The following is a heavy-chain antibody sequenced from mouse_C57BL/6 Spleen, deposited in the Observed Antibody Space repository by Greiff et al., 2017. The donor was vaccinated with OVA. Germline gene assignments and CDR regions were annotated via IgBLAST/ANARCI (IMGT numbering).Heavy chain of an antibody. Sequence: VQLQQSGTVLVRPGASVKMSCKTSGYTFTNYGMHWVKQRPGQGLEWIGAIYPGNSDTSYNQKFKGKAKLTAVTSASTAYMELSSLTNEDSAVYYCTRNFGYYYFDYWGQGTTLTVSS. CDR3: TRNFGYYYFDY. J-gene: IGHJ2*01. CDR2: IYPGNSDT. V-gene: IGHV1-5*01. CDR1: GYTFTNYG. D-gene: IGHD2-3*01.